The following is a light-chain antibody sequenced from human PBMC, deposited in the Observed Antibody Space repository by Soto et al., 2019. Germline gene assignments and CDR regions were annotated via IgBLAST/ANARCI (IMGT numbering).Light chain of an antibody. V-gene: IGKV3-15*01. J-gene: IGKJ1*01. Sequence: EIVLTQSPAALSVSPGARVTLSCRASQGIGSTLAWYQQKPGQTPRLLIYGASTRATDIPARFSGSGSGTEFTLTISSLQSEDFAEYHCQQYNNWPQTFGQGTKVDIK. CDR3: QQYNNWPQT. CDR2: GAS. CDR1: QGIGST.